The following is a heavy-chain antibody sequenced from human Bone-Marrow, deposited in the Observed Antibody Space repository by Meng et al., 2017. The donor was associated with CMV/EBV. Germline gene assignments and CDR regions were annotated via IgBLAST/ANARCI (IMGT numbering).Heavy chain of an antibody. CDR3: ARVQSGLLWFGELSRNWFDP. Sequence: SVKVSCKASGFTFTSSAVQWVRQARGQRLEWIGWIVVGSGNTNYAQKFQERVTITRDMSTSTAYMELSSLRSEDTAVYYCARVQSGLLWFGELSRNWFDPWGQGTLVTVSS. D-gene: IGHD3-10*01. J-gene: IGHJ5*02. CDR2: IVVGSGNT. V-gene: IGHV1-58*01. CDR1: GFTFTSSA.